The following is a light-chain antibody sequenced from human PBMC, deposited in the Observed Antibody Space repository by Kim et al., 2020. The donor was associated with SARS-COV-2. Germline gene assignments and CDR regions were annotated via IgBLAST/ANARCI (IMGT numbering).Light chain of an antibody. Sequence: VSPGTTASFICSGDKLGDKYACWYQQKPGQSPGMVIYQDNKRPSGIPARFSGSNSGNTATLTISGTQAMDEADYYCQAWDSSTAFVFGTGTKVTVL. CDR2: QDN. V-gene: IGLV3-1*01. J-gene: IGLJ1*01. CDR3: QAWDSSTAFV. CDR1: KLGDKY.